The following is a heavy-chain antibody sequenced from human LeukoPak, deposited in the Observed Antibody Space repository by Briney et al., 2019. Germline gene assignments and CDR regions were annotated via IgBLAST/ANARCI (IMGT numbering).Heavy chain of an antibody. D-gene: IGHD2-8*01. CDR1: GFTFSNYA. CDR3: ARDLGYCTNGVCHTRFDY. Sequence: TGGSLRLSCATSGFTFSNYAMSWVRQAPGKGLEWVSSIGGNDGKTYYRDSVKGRFTISRDNSKNTLYLQVNSLRAEDTAVYYCARDLGYCTNGVCHTRFDYWGQGTLVAVSS. V-gene: IGHV3-23*01. J-gene: IGHJ4*02. CDR2: IGGNDGKT.